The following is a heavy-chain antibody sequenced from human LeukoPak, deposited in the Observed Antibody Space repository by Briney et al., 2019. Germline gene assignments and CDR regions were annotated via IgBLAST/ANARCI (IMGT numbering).Heavy chain of an antibody. CDR3: ARDRLMTTFQYFDY. CDR2: IIPIFGTA. CDR1: GGTFSSYV. V-gene: IGHV1-69*13. Sequence: SVKVSCKASGGTFSSYVISWVRQAPGQGLEWMGGIIPIFGTANCAQKFQGRVTITADESTSTAYMELSSLRSEDTAVYYCARDRLMTTFQYFDYWGQGTLVIVSS. J-gene: IGHJ4*02. D-gene: IGHD4-11*01.